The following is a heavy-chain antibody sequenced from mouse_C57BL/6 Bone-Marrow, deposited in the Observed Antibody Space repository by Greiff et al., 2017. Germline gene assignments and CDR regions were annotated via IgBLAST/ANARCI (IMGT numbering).Heavy chain of an antibody. Sequence: EVQLQQSGPELVKPGASVKIPCKASGYTFTDYNMDWVKQSHGKSLEWIGDINPNNGGTIYNQKFKGKATLTVDKSSSTAYMELRSLTSEDTAVYYCARSPDRNWDVDWYFDVWGTGTTVTVSS. J-gene: IGHJ1*03. CDR2: INPNNGGT. V-gene: IGHV1-18*01. D-gene: IGHD4-1*02. CDR3: ARSPDRNWDVDWYFDV. CDR1: GYTFTDYN.